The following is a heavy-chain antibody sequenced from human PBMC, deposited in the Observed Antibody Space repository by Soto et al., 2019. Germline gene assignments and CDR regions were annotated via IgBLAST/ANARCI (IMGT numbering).Heavy chain of an antibody. CDR2: IYYSGST. V-gene: IGHV4-39*01. J-gene: IGHJ4*02. CDR3: ASTPYHWGTTFHFDY. Sequence: KTSETLSLTCTVSGGSISSSSYYWGWIRQPPGKGLEWIGSIYYSGSTYYNPSLKSRVTISVDTPKNQFSLKLSSVTAADTAVYYCASTPYHWGTTFHFDYWGQGTLVTVSS. D-gene: IGHD7-27*01. CDR1: GGSISSSSYY.